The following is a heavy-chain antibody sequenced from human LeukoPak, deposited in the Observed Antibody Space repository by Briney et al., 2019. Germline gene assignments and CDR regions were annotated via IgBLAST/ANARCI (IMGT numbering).Heavy chain of an antibody. V-gene: IGHV4-34*01. CDR2: INHSGST. D-gene: IGHD3-3*01. Sequence: SETLSLTCAVYGGSFSGYYWSWIRQPPGKGLEWIGEINHSGSTNYNPSLKSRVTISVDTSKNQFSLKLSSVTAADTAVYYCARVPAYYDFWSGYVYYGMDVWGQGTTVTVSS. J-gene: IGHJ6*02. CDR1: GGSFSGYY. CDR3: ARVPAYYDFWSGYVYYGMDV.